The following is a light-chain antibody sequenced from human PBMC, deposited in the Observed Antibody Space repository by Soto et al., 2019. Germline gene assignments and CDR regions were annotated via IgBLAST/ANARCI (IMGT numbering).Light chain of an antibody. Sequence: ETVMTQSPATLSVSPGERATLSCRASQSVSSNLAWYQQKPGQAPRLLIYDASTRATGVPARFSGSGSGTEFTLTISSVQSEDFAVYYCQQYNNWPPEYTFGQGTKLEIK. CDR3: QQYNNWPPEYT. J-gene: IGKJ2*01. V-gene: IGKV3-15*01. CDR1: QSVSSN. CDR2: DAS.